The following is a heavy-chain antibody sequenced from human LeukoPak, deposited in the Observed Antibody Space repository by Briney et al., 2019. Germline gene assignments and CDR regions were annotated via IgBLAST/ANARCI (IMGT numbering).Heavy chain of an antibody. V-gene: IGHV3-21*01. CDR1: GFTFSSYS. CDR2: ISSSSSYI. J-gene: IGHJ3*02. D-gene: IGHD3-9*01. Sequence: GGSLRLSCAASGFTFSSYSLNWVRQAPGKGLEWVSSISSSSSYIYYADSVKGRFTISRDNAKNSLYLQMNSLRAEDTAVYYCARWYYDILTGHNDNAFDIWGQGTMVTVSS. CDR3: ARWYYDILTGHNDNAFDI.